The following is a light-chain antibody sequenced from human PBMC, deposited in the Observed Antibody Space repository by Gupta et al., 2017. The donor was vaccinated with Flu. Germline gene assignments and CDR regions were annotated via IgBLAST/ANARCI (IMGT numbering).Light chain of an antibody. CDR2: VNN. CDR1: SSNFGAGYD. J-gene: IGLJ3*02. V-gene: IGLV1-40*01. Sequence: QSVRTQPPSVSGAPGQRLTISCTGSSSNFGAGYDVHWYQQRPGTAPKLLIYVNNNRPSGVPDRFSGSKSGTSASLAITGLQAEDEADYYCQSYDSSLSGSVFGGGTKLTVL. CDR3: QSYDSSLSGSV.